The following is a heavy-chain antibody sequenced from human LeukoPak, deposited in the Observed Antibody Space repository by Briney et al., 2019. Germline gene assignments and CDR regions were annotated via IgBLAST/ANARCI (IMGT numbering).Heavy chain of an antibody. CDR1: GYTFTSYA. D-gene: IGHD3-16*02. Sequence: GASVKVSCKASGYTFTSYAMHWVRQAPGQRLEWMGWINADNGNTKYSQKFQGRVTITRDTSASTAYMELSSLRSEDTAVYYCARRVWGSYRYPYYFDYWGQGTLVTVSS. J-gene: IGHJ4*02. CDR2: INADNGNT. V-gene: IGHV1-3*01. CDR3: ARRVWGSYRYPYYFDY.